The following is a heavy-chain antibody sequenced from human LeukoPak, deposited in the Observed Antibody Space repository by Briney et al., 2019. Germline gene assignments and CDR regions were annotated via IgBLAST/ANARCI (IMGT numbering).Heavy chain of an antibody. Sequence: GGSLRLSWAASEFTFSRYAMSWVRQAQGKGLEWVSTISGTGGSTYYADSVKGRLTISRDNAKNSLYLQMNSLRAEDTAVYYCASERITMINHKWYFDLWGRGTLVTVSS. CDR2: ISGTGGST. CDR1: EFTFSRYA. D-gene: IGHD3-22*01. J-gene: IGHJ2*01. CDR3: ASERITMINHKWYFDL. V-gene: IGHV3-23*01.